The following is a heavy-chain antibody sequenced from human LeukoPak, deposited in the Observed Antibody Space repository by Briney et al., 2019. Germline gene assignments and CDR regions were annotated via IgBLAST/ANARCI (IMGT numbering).Heavy chain of an antibody. CDR3: ARRADTAMGSFDY. Sequence: GESLKISCKGSGYSFTSYWIGWVRQMPGKGLGWMGIIYPGYSDPRYSPSFQGQVAISADESISTAYLQWSSLKASDTAMYYCARRADTAMGSFDYWGQGTLVTVSS. CDR1: GYSFTSYW. CDR2: IYPGYSDP. D-gene: IGHD5-18*01. V-gene: IGHV5-51*01. J-gene: IGHJ4*02.